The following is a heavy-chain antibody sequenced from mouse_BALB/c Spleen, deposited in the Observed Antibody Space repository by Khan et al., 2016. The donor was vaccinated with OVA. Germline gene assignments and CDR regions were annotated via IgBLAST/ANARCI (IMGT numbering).Heavy chain of an antibody. CDR1: GYSITSDYA. Sequence: EVQLQESGPGLVKPSQSLSLTCTVTGYSITSDYAWNWIRQFPGNKLEWMGYISSTGGTSYNPSLKSRISITRDTSKNPSFLQLKSVTAEDTATYYCARSLYYSYGYALDCWGQGTLVTVSS. CDR2: ISSTGGT. CDR3: ARSLYYSYGYALDC. V-gene: IGHV3-2*02. J-gene: IGHJ4*01. D-gene: IGHD2-14*01.